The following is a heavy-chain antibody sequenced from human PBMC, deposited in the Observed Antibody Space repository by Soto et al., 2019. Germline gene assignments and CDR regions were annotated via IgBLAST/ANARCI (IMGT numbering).Heavy chain of an antibody. D-gene: IGHD3-10*01. CDR2: IYHSGST. CDR1: GGSISSSNW. Sequence: QVQLQESGPGLVKPSGTLSLTCAVSGGSISSSNWWSWVRQPPGKGLEWIGEIYHSGSTHYNPSHESRVTIAVDKSKNQFSLKLNSVTAAATAVYYCAKVRESRGPQPFDYWGQGTLVTVSS. J-gene: IGHJ4*02. V-gene: IGHV4-4*02. CDR3: AKVRESRGPQPFDY.